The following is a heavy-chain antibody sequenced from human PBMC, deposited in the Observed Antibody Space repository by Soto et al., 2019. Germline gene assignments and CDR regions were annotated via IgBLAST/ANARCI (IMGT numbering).Heavy chain of an antibody. J-gene: IGHJ6*02. D-gene: IGHD3-10*01. CDR3: AGLRSRITMVRGVINYGMDV. Sequence: SETLSLTCAVYGGSFSCYYWSWIRQPPGKGLEWIGEINHSGSTNYNPSLKSRVTISVDTSKNQFSLKLSSVTAADTAVYYCAGLRSRITMVRGVINYGMDVWGQGTTVTVSS. CDR2: INHSGST. CDR1: GGSFSCYY. V-gene: IGHV4-34*01.